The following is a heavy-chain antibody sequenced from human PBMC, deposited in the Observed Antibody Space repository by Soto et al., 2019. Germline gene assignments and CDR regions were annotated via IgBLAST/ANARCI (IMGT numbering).Heavy chain of an antibody. Sequence: GGSLRLSCVVSGVSFSDYSMSWVRQAPGKGLEWVSLITGNSEYKYYAGSVKGRFTVSRDNAKNSLYLQMNSLTVEDTAVYYCARSGELLQTFDSWGQGTLVTVS. V-gene: IGHV3-21*06. CDR3: ARSGELLQTFDS. CDR2: ITGNSEYK. CDR1: GVSFSDYS. J-gene: IGHJ4*02. D-gene: IGHD1-26*01.